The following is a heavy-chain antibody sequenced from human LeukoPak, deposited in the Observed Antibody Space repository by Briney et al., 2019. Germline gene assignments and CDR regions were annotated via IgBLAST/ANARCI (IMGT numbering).Heavy chain of an antibody. CDR1: GYTFTSYG. CDR2: ISAYNGNT. CDR3: ARDRGPIAVAGTTDY. V-gene: IGHV1-18*01. D-gene: IGHD6-19*01. J-gene: IGHJ4*02. Sequence: GASVKVSCKASGYTFTSYGISWVRQAPGQGLEWMGWISAYNGNTNYAQKLQGRVTMTTDTSTSTAYMELSRLRSDDTAVYYCARDRGPIAVAGTTDYWGQGTLVTVSS.